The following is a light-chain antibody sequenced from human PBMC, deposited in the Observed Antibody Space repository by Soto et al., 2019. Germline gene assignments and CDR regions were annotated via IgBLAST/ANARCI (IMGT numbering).Light chain of an antibody. V-gene: IGLV2-23*01. CDR2: EGS. CDR3: CSYAGSSTGV. J-gene: IGLJ3*02. CDR1: SSDVGSFNL. Sequence: QSALTQPASVSGSPGQSITISCTGTSSDVGSFNLVSWYQHHPGKAPKLIIYEGSKRPSGVSNRFSGSRSGNTASLTISGLQAEDEADYYCCSYAGSSTGVFGGGTKVTVL.